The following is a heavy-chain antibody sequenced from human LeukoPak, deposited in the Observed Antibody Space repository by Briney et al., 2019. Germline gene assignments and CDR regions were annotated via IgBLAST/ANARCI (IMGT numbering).Heavy chain of an antibody. Sequence: GGSLRLSCVVSGFTFSSYGIHWVRQAPGKGLEWVAIISYDGSDKYYADSVKGRFTISRDNSKNTLYMQMNSLRAEDTAVYYCAKAPTPVVAATLFHHWGQGTLVTVS. V-gene: IGHV3-30*18. CDR2: ISYDGSDK. J-gene: IGHJ1*01. CDR3: AKAPTPVVAATLFHH. D-gene: IGHD2-15*01. CDR1: GFTFSSYG.